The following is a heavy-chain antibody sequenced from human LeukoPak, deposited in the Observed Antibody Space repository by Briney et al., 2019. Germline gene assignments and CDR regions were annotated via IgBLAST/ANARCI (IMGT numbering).Heavy chain of an antibody. D-gene: IGHD3-10*01. CDR3: ARDWAYGSGTANWFDP. CDR2: IYYSGTV. Sequence: SETLSLSCTVSGGSISGSTYYWDWFRQPPGEGLEWIGGIYYSGTVYYNPSLKSRVTISVDPSRNQFSLRLASVTAADTAVYYCARDWAYGSGTANWFDPWGQGTLVTVSS. V-gene: IGHV4-39*07. CDR1: GGSISGSTYY. J-gene: IGHJ5*02.